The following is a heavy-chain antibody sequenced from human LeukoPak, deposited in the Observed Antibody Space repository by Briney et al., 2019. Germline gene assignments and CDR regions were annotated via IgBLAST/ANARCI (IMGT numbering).Heavy chain of an antibody. CDR1: GGSISSYY. V-gene: IGHV4-59*01. D-gene: IGHD4-17*01. CDR3: ARAMTTVTPIDY. J-gene: IGHJ4*02. Sequence: QSSETLSLTCTVSGGSISSYYWSWIRQPPGKGLEWIGYIYYSGSTNYNPSLKSRVTISVDTSKNQFSLKLSSVTAADTAVYYDARAMTTVTPIDYWGQGTLVTVSS. CDR2: IYYSGST.